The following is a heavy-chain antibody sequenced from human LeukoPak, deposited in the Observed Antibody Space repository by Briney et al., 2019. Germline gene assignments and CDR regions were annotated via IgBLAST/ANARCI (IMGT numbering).Heavy chain of an antibody. CDR2: ISHTGST. CDR1: GDSISSSNW. Sequence: PSETLSLTCTVSGDSISSSNWWNWVRLPPGKGLDWIGEISHTGSTKYSPSLKDRVTTSKDNSKNQFSLKLNSVAAADTATYYCTRSSGWWSLDYWGQGALVTVSS. D-gene: IGHD6-19*01. J-gene: IGHJ4*02. V-gene: IGHV4-4*02. CDR3: TRSSGWWSLDY.